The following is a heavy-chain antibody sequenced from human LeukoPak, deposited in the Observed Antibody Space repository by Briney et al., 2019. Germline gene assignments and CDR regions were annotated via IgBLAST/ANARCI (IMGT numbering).Heavy chain of an antibody. CDR3: ATGFTGSYFGYYYYYYMDV. CDR1: GYTFTSYD. J-gene: IGHJ6*03. D-gene: IGHD1-26*01. V-gene: IGHV1-8*03. Sequence: GASVKVSCKASGYTFTSYDINWVRQATGQGLEWMGWMNPNSGNTGYAQKFQGRVTITRNTSISTAYMELSSLRSEDTAVYYCATGFTGSYFGYYYYYYMDVWGKGTTVTVSS. CDR2: MNPNSGNT.